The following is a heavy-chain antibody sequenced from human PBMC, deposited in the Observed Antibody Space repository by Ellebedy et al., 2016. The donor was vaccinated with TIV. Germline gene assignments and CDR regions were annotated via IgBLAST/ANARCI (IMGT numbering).Heavy chain of an antibody. CDR1: GFTFSNVW. V-gene: IGHV3-15*07. J-gene: IGHJ4*03. Sequence: PGGSLRLSCAASGFTFSNVWMNRVRQAPGKGLEWVGRIKSKTDGGTTDYAAPVKGRFTISRDDSENTLYLQMNSLRAEDTAVYYCAKLYPAHQEMSSGSYYDYWGQGTLVTVSS. CDR2: IKSKTDGGTT. D-gene: IGHD1-26*01. CDR3: AKLYPAHQEMSSGSYYDY.